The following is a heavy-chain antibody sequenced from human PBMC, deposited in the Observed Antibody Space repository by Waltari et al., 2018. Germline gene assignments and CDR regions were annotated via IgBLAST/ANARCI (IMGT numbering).Heavy chain of an antibody. D-gene: IGHD4-17*01. J-gene: IGHJ6*02. CDR3: ARDYCDRTNCHGMDV. V-gene: IGHV3-30*03. CDR2: ISYNARNT. Sequence: WVRQAPGKGLEWVAVISYNARNTYYVDSVKGRFTISRDNSKKTLYMQMNSLRPEDTAVYYCARDYCDRTNCHGMDVWGQGTTVTVSS.